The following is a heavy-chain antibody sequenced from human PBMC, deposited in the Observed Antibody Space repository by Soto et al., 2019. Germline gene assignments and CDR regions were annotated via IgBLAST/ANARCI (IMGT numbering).Heavy chain of an antibody. V-gene: IGHV3-23*01. CDR1: GFTFSSYA. Sequence: GGSLRLSCAASGFTFSSYAMSWVRQAPGKGLEWVSAISGSGGSTYYADSVKGRFTISRGNSKNTLYLQMNSQRAEDTTVDYCADEQGVGDSGSYCYNGMDVWGQGTTVTVSS. D-gene: IGHD3-16*01. CDR3: ADEQGVGDSGSYCYNGMDV. J-gene: IGHJ6*02. CDR2: ISGSGGST.